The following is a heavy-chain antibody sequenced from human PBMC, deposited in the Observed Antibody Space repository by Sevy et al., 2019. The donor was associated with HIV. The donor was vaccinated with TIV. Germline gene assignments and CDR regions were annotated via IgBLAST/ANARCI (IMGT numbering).Heavy chain of an antibody. CDR1: GGSISSSSYY. Sequence: SETLSLTCTVSGGSISSSSYYWGWIRQPPGKGLEWIGSIYYSGSTYYHPSLKSRVTISVDTSKNQFSLKLSSVTAADTAVYYCATPGGWYDEGWGQGTLVTVSS. D-gene: IGHD6-19*01. J-gene: IGHJ4*02. CDR2: IYYSGST. V-gene: IGHV4-39*01. CDR3: ATPGGWYDEG.